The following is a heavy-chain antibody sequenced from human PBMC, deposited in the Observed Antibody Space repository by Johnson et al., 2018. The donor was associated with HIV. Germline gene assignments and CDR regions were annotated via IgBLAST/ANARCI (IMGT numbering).Heavy chain of an antibody. Sequence: QMLLVESGGGVVQPGRSLRLSCAASGFTFSSYGMHWVRQAPGKGLEWVTFISYDGNNKYYADSVKGRFTTSRDNSKDTLYLQMSSLRTEDTAVYYCAKDLVLMDFGGSFDVWGQGTMVTVSS. V-gene: IGHV3-30*18. J-gene: IGHJ3*01. CDR1: GFTFSSYG. CDR2: ISYDGNNK. D-gene: IGHD2-8*01. CDR3: AKDLVLMDFGGSFDV.